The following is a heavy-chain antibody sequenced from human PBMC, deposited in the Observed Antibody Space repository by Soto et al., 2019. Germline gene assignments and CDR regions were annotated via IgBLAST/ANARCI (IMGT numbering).Heavy chain of an antibody. CDR2: IFYSEST. D-gene: IGHD5-18*01. Sequence: QVQLQESGPGLVKPSETLSLTCTVSGASISSYYWSWIRQPPGKGLEWIGYIFYSESTKYNPSLKSRVTISLDTSKNQFSLKLTSVTPADTAVYFCARAARAFDYWGQGNLVTVSS. V-gene: IGHV4-59*01. CDR1: GASISSYY. CDR3: ARAARAFDY. J-gene: IGHJ4*02.